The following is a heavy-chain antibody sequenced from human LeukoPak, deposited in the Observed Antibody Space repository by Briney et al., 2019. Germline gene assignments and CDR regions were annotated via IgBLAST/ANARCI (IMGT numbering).Heavy chain of an antibody. J-gene: IGHJ4*02. V-gene: IGHV4-34*01. CDR1: GGSFSGYY. Sequence: KSSETLSLTCAVYGGSFSGYYWSWIRQPPGKGLEWIGEINHSGSTNYNPSLKSRVTISVDTSKNQFSLKLSSVTAADTAVYYCARAGTTGFYFDYWSQGTLVTVSS. CDR2: INHSGST. D-gene: IGHD1-1*01. CDR3: ARAGTTGFYFDY.